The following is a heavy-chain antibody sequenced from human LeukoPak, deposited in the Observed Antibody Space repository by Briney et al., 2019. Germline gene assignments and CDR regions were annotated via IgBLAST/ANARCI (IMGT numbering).Heavy chain of an antibody. CDR3: ARERRAYCGGDCYPFDY. J-gene: IGHJ4*02. CDR1: GGSISSYY. CDR2: IYTSGST. D-gene: IGHD2-21*02. Sequence: SETLSLTCTASGGSISSYYWSWIRQPAGKGLEWIGRIYTSGSTNYNPSLKSRVTMSVDTSKNQFSLQLSTVTAADTAVYYCARERRAYCGGDCYPFDYWGQGTLVTVSS. V-gene: IGHV4-4*07.